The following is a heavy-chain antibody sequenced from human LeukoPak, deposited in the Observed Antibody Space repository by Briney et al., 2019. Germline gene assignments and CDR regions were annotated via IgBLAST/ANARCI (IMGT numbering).Heavy chain of an antibody. Sequence: ASVKVSCKASGYTFTSYGISWVRQAPGQGLEWMGWMNPNSGNTGYAQKFQGRVTMIRNTSISTAYMELSSLRSEDTAVYYCARRPSYYYYMDVWGKGTTVTISS. V-gene: IGHV1-8*02. CDR1: GYTFTSYG. D-gene: IGHD6-6*01. CDR3: ARRPSYYYYMDV. CDR2: MNPNSGNT. J-gene: IGHJ6*03.